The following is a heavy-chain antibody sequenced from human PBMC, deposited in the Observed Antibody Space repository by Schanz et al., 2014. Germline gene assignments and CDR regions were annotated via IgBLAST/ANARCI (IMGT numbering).Heavy chain of an antibody. CDR1: GFIVRSNY. CDR2: INTGVNT. CDR3: ARIGGSVFDY. D-gene: IGHD3-10*01. Sequence: EVQLLESGGGLVQPGGSLRLSCAVSGFIVRSNYMTWVRQAPGKGLEWVSAINTGVNTYYADSVRGRFTISRDNSKNSLYLQMNSLRAEDTAVYYCARIGGSVFDYWAQGTLVTVSS. J-gene: IGHJ4*02. V-gene: IGHV3-66*01.